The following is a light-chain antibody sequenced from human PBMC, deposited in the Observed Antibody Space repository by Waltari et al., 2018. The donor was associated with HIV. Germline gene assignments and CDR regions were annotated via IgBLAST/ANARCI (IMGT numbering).Light chain of an antibody. CDR2: SNN. Sequence: QSALTQAASVSGTPGQRVTISCSGSSSNIGSNTVNWYQQLPGTAPKVLIYSNNQRPSGVPDRFSGSKSGTSASLAISGLQSEDEAAYYCATWDDSLNGVVFGGGTTLTGL. J-gene: IGLJ2*01. CDR1: SSNIGSNT. V-gene: IGLV1-44*01. CDR3: ATWDDSLNGVV.